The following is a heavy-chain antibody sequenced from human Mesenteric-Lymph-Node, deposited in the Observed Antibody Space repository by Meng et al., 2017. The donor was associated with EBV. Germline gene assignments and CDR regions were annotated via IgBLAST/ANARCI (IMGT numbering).Heavy chain of an antibody. CDR1: RASVTMYTHY. Sequence: VDVEWSLPSRGERMDTLAHSSQCARASVTMYTHYWSWIRQPHGKGLEWIGYSYYRGSTSYNPSLTTRVTRSVATYKNQFSLKLNSVTAADTAVYYCSRAVAGDWYFDLWGRGTLVTVSS. CDR3: SRAVAGDWYFDL. CDR2: SYYRGST. J-gene: IGHJ2*01. D-gene: IGHD6-19*01. V-gene: IGHV4-61*01.